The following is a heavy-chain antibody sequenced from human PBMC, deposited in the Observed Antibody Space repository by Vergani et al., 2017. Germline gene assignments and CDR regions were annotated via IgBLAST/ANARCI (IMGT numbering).Heavy chain of an antibody. CDR2: ISHSGST. Sequence: QVQLQESGPGLVKPSETLSLTCAVSGYSISSGYYWGWVRQPPGKGLEWIGSISHSGSTYYNPSLKSRVTISVDTSKNQFSLKLSSVTAADTAVYYCARRNYGDHDYWGQGTLVTVSS. V-gene: IGHV4-38-2*01. J-gene: IGHJ4*02. D-gene: IGHD4-17*01. CDR1: GYSISSGYY. CDR3: ARRNYGDHDY.